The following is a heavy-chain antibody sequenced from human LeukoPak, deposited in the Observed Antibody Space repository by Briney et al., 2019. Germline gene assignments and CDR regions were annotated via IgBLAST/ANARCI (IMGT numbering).Heavy chain of an antibody. Sequence: ASVKVSCKASGYTFTSYDINWVRQATGQGLEWMGWMNPNSGNTGYAQKFQGRVTMTRDTSISTAYMELSRLRSDDTAVYYCARDRRYSSRPDYWGQGTLVTVSS. CDR2: MNPNSGNT. J-gene: IGHJ4*02. CDR3: ARDRRYSSRPDY. CDR1: GYTFTSYD. V-gene: IGHV1-8*01. D-gene: IGHD6-13*01.